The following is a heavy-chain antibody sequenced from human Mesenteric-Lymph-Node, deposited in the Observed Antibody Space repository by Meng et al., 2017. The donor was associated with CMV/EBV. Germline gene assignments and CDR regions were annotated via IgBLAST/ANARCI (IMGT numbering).Heavy chain of an antibody. D-gene: IGHD3-3*01. CDR2: ISSSSSYK. V-gene: IGHV3-21*01. CDR3: ASSTVRDYDFWSGYYFYYGMDV. J-gene: IGHJ6*02. Sequence: GGSLRLSCAASGFTFSGYSMNWVRQAPGKGLEWVSLISSSSSYKYHADSVKGRFTISRDNAKNSLYLQMNSLRAEDTAVYYCASSTVRDYDFWSGYYFYYGMDVWGQGTTVTVSS. CDR1: GFTFSGYS.